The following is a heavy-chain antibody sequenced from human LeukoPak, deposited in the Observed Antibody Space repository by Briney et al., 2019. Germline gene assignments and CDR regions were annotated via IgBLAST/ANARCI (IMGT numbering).Heavy chain of an antibody. J-gene: IGHJ4*02. CDR1: GGSISSSHYY. V-gene: IGHV4-61*02. CDR3: ARGYHHQVLPFDS. D-gene: IGHD2-2*01. CDR2: IYTSGST. Sequence: PSETLSLTCSVSGGSISSSHYYWNWVRQPAGKGLEWIGRIYTSGSTNYNPPLKSRVTMSVDTSKNQFSLNLNSVTAADTAVYYCARGYHHQVLPFDSWGQGTLVTVSP.